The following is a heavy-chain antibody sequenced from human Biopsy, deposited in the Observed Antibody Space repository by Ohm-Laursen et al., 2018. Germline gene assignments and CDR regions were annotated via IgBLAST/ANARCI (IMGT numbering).Heavy chain of an antibody. V-gene: IGHV2-70*16. Sequence: TQTLTLTCTLSGFSLNTRGMSVTWIRQPPGKALEWLARTDWADTKFYSVSLKTRLTISKGTSENHVVLTLSDVAPVDTATYYCARIPILVVPAAIVYRHRRHLQGLDVWGQGTTVIVSS. J-gene: IGHJ6*02. CDR1: GFSLNTRGMS. CDR3: ARIPILVVPAAIVYRHRRHLQGLDV. D-gene: IGHD2-2*02. CDR2: TDWADTK.